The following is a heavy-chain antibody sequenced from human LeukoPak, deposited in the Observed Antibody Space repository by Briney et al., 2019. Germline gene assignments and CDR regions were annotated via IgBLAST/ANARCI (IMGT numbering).Heavy chain of an antibody. Sequence: PSETLSLTCTVSGGSINSYYWSWIRQPPGKGLEWIGYIYTSGSTNYDPSLKSRVTISVDTSKNQFSLKLSSVTAADTAVYYCARRVYDSSGYDAYYYYMDVWGKGTTVTVSS. D-gene: IGHD3-22*01. J-gene: IGHJ6*03. V-gene: IGHV4-4*09. CDR2: IYTSGST. CDR3: ARRVYDSSGYDAYYYYMDV. CDR1: GGSINSYY.